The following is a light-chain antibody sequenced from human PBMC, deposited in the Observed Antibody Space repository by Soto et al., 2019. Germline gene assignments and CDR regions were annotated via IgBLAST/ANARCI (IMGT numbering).Light chain of an antibody. Sequence: EIVLTQSPATLSLSPGERATLSCRASQSISTYLAWYQQKPGQAPRLLIYDASNRATGIPARFSGSGSGTDFTLTISSLEPEDFEVYYCQQRSSWLFGGGTKVEIK. J-gene: IGKJ4*01. CDR1: QSISTY. V-gene: IGKV3-11*01. CDR3: QQRSSWL. CDR2: DAS.